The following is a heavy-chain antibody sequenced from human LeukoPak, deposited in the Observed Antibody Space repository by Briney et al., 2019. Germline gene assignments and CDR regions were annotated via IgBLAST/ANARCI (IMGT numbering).Heavy chain of an antibody. CDR1: GGTFSSYA. Sequence: ASVKVSCKASGGTFSSYAISWVRQAPGQGLEWMGRIIPILGIANYAQKFQGRVTITADKSTSTAYMELSSLRSEDTAVYYCARGAYQQTGGYYYYGMDVWGQGTTVTVSS. J-gene: IGHJ6*02. V-gene: IGHV1-69*04. CDR2: IIPILGIA. CDR3: ARGAYQQTGGYYYYGMDV. D-gene: IGHD2-2*01.